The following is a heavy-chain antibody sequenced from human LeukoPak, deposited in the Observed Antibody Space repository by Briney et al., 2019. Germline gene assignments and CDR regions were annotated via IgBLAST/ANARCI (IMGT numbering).Heavy chain of an antibody. CDR2: INPNSGGS. Sequence: ASVKVSCKASAYTFIGYYILWVRQAPGQGLEWMGWINPNSGGSKYAQKFQGRVTMTRDNSISTAYMEMSRLRSDDTAVYYCARDVSAGGMNWFDAWCQGSLVTV. V-gene: IGHV1-2*02. CDR1: AYTFIGYY. D-gene: IGHD3-16*01. J-gene: IGHJ5*02. CDR3: ARDVSAGGMNWFDA.